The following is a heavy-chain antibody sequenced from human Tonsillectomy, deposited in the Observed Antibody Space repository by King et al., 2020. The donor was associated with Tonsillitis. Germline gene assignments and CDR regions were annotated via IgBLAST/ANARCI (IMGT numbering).Heavy chain of an antibody. CDR1: GYTFISYG. CDR3: AKPRSGDYYYYGMDV. V-gene: IGHV1-18*04. J-gene: IGHJ6*02. CDR2: ISANSGNT. Sequence: VQLVESGVEVKKPGASVKVSCTASGYTFISYGISWVRQAPGHGLEWMGWISANSGNTDYAQKFQGRVTMTTDTSTSKTYMEVRSLRSDDTAVYYCAKPRSGDYYYYGMDVWGQGTTVTAAS.